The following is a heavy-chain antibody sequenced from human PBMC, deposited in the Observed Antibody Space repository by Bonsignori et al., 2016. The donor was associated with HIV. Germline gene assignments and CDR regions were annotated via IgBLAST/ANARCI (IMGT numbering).Heavy chain of an antibody. CDR3: ARGLGFVTNRLDGVFDT. Sequence: GESLKISCAASGFNFNAYNMNWVRQAPGKGLEWISYINSRRTVVYYADSVKGRFTISRDNARNSLYLHMSTLSDEDTAVYFCARGLGFVTNRLDGVFDTWGQGTLVTVSS. CDR1: GFNFNAYN. V-gene: IGHV3-48*02. J-gene: IGHJ5*02. CDR2: INSRRTVV. D-gene: IGHD4-17*01.